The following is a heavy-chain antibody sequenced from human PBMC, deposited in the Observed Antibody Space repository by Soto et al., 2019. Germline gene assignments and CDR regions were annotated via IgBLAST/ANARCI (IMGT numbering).Heavy chain of an antibody. CDR3: ARDVDTAMVKPYYYGMDV. Sequence: SETLSLTCTVSVGSVISGSYYWSWILQPPWKGLEWIGYIYYSGSTNYNPSLKSRVTISVDPSKNQFSLKLSSVTAADTAVYYCARDVDTAMVKPYYYGMDVWGQGTTVTVSS. J-gene: IGHJ6*02. V-gene: IGHV4-61*01. D-gene: IGHD5-18*01. CDR2: IYYSGST. CDR1: VGSVISGSYY.